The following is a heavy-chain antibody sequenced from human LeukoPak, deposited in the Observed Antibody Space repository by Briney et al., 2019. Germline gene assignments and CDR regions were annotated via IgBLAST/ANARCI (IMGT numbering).Heavy chain of an antibody. CDR2: IYYSGST. V-gene: IGHV4-39*01. Sequence: SETLSLTCAVSGGSISSSTYYWGWIRQPPGKGLEWIGRIYYSGSTYNNPSLKSRVIIFVDTYKNEFSLKLSYVTATDTDVYYCARTYGDYDDAFDVWGQGTMVSVSS. D-gene: IGHD4-17*01. J-gene: IGHJ3*01. CDR1: GGSISSSTYY. CDR3: ARTYGDYDDAFDV.